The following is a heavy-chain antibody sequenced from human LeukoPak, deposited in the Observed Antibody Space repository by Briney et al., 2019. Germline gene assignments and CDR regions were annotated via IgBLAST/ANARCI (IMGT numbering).Heavy chain of an antibody. CDR1: GYTFTGYY. Sequence: ASVKVSCKASGYTFTGYYMHWVRQAPGQGLEWMGWINPNSGGTNYAQKFQGRVTMTRDTSISTAYMELSRLRSDDTAVYYCARESWSGYYFDYWGQGTLVTVSS. J-gene: IGHJ4*02. CDR3: ARESWSGYYFDY. D-gene: IGHD3-3*01. V-gene: IGHV1-2*02. CDR2: INPNSGGT.